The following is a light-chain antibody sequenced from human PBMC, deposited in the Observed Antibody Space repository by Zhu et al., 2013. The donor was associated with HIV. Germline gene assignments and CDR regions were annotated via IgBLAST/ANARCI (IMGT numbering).Light chain of an antibody. CDR2: EAS. V-gene: IGKV3-20*01. CDR3: QQYNTSPLT. Sequence: ENVLTQSPGTLSLSPGERGTLSCRASQSVSSRYLAWYQQKPGQAPRLLIYEASSRATGIPDRFSGSGSGTDFTLTINTLEPEDSAVYYCQQYNTSPLTFGGRDQGGDQT. CDR1: QSVSSRY. J-gene: IGKJ4*01.